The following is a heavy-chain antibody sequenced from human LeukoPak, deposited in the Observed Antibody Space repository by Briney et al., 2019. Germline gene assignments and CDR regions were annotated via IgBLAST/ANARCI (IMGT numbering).Heavy chain of an antibody. D-gene: IGHD5-18*01. CDR2: IKQDGSEK. V-gene: IGHV3-7*01. J-gene: IGHJ4*02. Sequence: GGSLRLSCAASGFTFSNYWMSWVRQAPGKGLGWVANIKQDGSEKYYVDSVKGRFTISRDNAKNSLYLQMNSLRAEDTAVYYCARRGYSYGTWGVWGQGTLVTVSS. CDR1: GFTFSNYW. CDR3: ARRGYSYGTWGV.